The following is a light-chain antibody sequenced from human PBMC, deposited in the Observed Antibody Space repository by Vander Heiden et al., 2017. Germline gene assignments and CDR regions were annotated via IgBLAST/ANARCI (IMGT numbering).Light chain of an antibody. CDR2: AAS. V-gene: IGKV1-39*01. CDR1: QGISSY. CDR3: QQCYSTLFT. Sequence: IQMTQSPSSLSASVGDRVTITCQASQGISSYLNWYQQKPGKAPKLLIYAASSLQSGVPSRFSGSGSGTDFTLTISSLQPEDFATYYCQQCYSTLFTFGPGTKVDIK. J-gene: IGKJ3*01.